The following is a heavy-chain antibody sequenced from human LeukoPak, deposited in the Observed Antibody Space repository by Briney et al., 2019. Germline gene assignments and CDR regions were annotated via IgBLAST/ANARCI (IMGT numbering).Heavy chain of an antibody. V-gene: IGHV3-23*01. Sequence: PGGSLRLSCAASGFTFSSYAMSWVRQAPGKGLEWASAISGSGGSTYYADSVKGRFTISRDNSKNTLYLQMNSLRAEDTAVYYCAKYYGPPSAAFDIWGQGTMVTVSS. J-gene: IGHJ3*02. CDR1: GFTFSSYA. CDR2: ISGSGGST. D-gene: IGHD3-10*01. CDR3: AKYYGPPSAAFDI.